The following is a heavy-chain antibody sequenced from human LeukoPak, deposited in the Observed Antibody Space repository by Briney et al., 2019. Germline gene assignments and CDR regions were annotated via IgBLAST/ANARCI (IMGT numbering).Heavy chain of an antibody. J-gene: IGHJ5*02. V-gene: IGHV4-30-4*08. D-gene: IGHD4-17*01. CDR1: GGSISSGDYY. Sequence: SETLSLTCTVFGGSISSGDYYWSWIRQPPGKGLEWIGYIYYSGSTYYNPSLKSRVTISVDTSKNQFSLKLSSVTAADTAVYYCARPLMTTVTTWFDPWGQGTLVTVSS. CDR3: ARPLMTTVTTWFDP. CDR2: IYYSGST.